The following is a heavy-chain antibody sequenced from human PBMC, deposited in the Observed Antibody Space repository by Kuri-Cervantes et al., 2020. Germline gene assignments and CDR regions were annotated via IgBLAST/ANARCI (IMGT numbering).Heavy chain of an antibody. CDR3: ARGNYYGSGSLDY. V-gene: IGHV4-30-2*01. J-gene: IGHJ4*02. CDR1: GGSISSGGYS. CDR2: IYHSGST. Sequence: SETLSLTCAVSGGSISSGGYSWSWIRQPPGKGLEWIGYIYHSGSTYYNPSLKSRVTISVDRSKNQFSLKLSSVTAADTAVYYCARGNYYGSGSLDYWGQGTLVTVSS. D-gene: IGHD3-10*01.